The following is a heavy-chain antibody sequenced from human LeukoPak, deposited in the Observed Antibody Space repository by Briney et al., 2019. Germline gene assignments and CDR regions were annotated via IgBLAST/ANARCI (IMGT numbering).Heavy chain of an antibody. D-gene: IGHD4-17*01. J-gene: IGHJ4*02. CDR1: GGSISSYY. Sequence: NPSETLSLTCTVSGGSISSYYWSWIRQPPGKGLECIGYVYYTGSTYYNPSLKSRVTISVDSSKNQFSLKLNSVTAADTAVYYCARDPSTVTTRHFDYWGQGTLVTVSS. V-gene: IGHV4-59*01. CDR2: VYYTGST. CDR3: ARDPSTVTTRHFDY.